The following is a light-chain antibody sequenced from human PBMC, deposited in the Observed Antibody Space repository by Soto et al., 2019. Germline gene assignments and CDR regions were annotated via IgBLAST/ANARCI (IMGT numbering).Light chain of an antibody. Sequence: QSVLTQPPSASGTPGQRVTISCSGSSSNIGSNTVNWYQQLPGTAPKLLIYTNDQRPSGVPDRFSGSRSGTSASLAISGLRSEDEADYYCAAWDDSLSGLYVFGTGTKVTLL. J-gene: IGLJ1*01. CDR3: AAWDDSLSGLYV. CDR2: TND. CDR1: SSNIGSNT. V-gene: IGLV1-44*01.